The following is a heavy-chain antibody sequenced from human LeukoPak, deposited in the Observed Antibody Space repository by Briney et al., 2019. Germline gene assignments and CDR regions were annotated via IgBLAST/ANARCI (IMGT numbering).Heavy chain of an antibody. J-gene: IGHJ4*02. CDR3: ARGVAAAGDFDY. CDR1: GESFSNHY. D-gene: IGHD6-13*01. V-gene: IGHV4-59*10. CDR2: IYTSGST. Sequence: SETLSLTCAVYGESFSNHYWTWIRQPPGKGLEWIGRIYTSGSTNYNPSLKSRVTMSVDTSKNQFSLKLSSVTAADTAVYYCARGVAAAGDFDYWGQGTLVTVSS.